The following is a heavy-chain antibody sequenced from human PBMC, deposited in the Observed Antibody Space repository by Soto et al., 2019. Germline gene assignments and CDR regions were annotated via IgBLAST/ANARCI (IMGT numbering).Heavy chain of an antibody. CDR2: MNPYSGHT. J-gene: IGHJ4*02. CDR1: GYTFTNFH. CDR3: ARGSPGPVDH. V-gene: IGHV1-8*02. Sequence: QVQLVQSGAEVRKPGASVKVSCKASGYTFTNFHFSWVRQATGQGLEWIGWMNPYSGHTGYAKNFQGRVTMTRDTSINTAYMAMTSLTSDDTAVYCGARGSPGPVDHWGQGTTVTV. D-gene: IGHD3-10*01.